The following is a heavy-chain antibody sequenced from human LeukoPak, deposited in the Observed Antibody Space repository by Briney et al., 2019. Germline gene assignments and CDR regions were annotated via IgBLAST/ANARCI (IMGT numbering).Heavy chain of an antibody. CDR3: AHKYRRYFDWNYDY. Sequence: SGPTLVKPTQTLTLTCTFSGFSPSTSGVGVGWIRQPPGKALEWLALIYWDDDKRYSPSLKSRLTITKDTSKNQVVLTMTNMDPVDTATYYCAHKYRRYFDWNYDYWGQGTLVTVSS. CDR2: IYWDDDK. D-gene: IGHD3-9*01. V-gene: IGHV2-5*02. CDR1: GFSPSTSGVG. J-gene: IGHJ4*02.